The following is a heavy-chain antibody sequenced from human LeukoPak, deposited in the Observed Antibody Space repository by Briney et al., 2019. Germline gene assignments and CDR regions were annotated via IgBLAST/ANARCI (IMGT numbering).Heavy chain of an antibody. Sequence: PGGSLRLSCAASGFTFSSYTMNWVRQAPGKGLEWVSSISSSSSYIYYADSVKGRFTISRDNAKNSLYLQMNSLRAEDTAVYYCARDGAIIIDIRGQGTMVTVSS. CDR1: GFTFSSYT. V-gene: IGHV3-21*01. J-gene: IGHJ3*02. CDR2: ISSSSSYI. D-gene: IGHD3-16*01. CDR3: ARDGAIIIDI.